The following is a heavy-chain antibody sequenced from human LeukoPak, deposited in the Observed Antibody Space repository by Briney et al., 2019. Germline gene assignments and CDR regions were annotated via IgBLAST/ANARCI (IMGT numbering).Heavy chain of an antibody. D-gene: IGHD3-10*01. CDR2: ISGSGGST. J-gene: IGHJ5*02. CDR1: GFTFSSYA. V-gene: IGHV3-23*01. Sequence: GGSLRLSCAASGFTFSSYAMSWVRQAPGKGLEWVSAISGSGGSTYYADSVKGRFTISRDNSKNTLYLQMNSLRAEDTAVYYCAKDPHFIWLGEYNWFDPWGQGTLVTVSS. CDR3: AKDPHFIWLGEYNWFDP.